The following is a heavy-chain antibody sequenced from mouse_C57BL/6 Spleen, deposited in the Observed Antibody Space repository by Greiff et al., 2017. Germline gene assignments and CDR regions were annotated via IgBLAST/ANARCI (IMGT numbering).Heavy chain of an antibody. CDR2: ISSGSSTN. CDR1: GFTFSDYG. V-gene: IGHV5-17*01. Sequence: EVKLVESGGGLVKPGGSLKLSCAASGFTFSDYGMHWVRQAPEKGLEWVAYISSGSSTNYYAATVTGRFTITRDNAKNTLSLQLPSRRSEDTAMYYCERSNRVYAMDYWGQGTSVTVAS. J-gene: IGHJ4*01. D-gene: IGHD4-1*01. CDR3: ERSNRVYAMDY.